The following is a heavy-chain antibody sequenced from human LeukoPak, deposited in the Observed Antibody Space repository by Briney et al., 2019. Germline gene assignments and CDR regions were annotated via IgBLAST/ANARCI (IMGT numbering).Heavy chain of an antibody. CDR1: GFTFGRSA. D-gene: IGHD5-24*01. Sequence: GGSLRLSCEASGFTFGRSAMTWVRQTPGKGLEWFSRISSSGNTYYADSVKGRFTISRDNSKNLVNLQMNSLRAEDTAIYYCVKGRMSEDGLDFWGQGSLVTVSS. V-gene: IGHV3-23*01. J-gene: IGHJ4*02. CDR2: ISSSGNT. CDR3: VKGRMSEDGLDF.